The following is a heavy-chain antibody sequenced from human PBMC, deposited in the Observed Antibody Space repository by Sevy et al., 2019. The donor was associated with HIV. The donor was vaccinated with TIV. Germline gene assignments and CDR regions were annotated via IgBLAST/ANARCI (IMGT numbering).Heavy chain of an antibody. J-gene: IGHJ3*02. V-gene: IGHV3-7*01. Sequence: GGSLRLSCAASGFTFSSHWMSWVRQAPGKGLERVANIKEDGSEKYYVHSVKGRFTISRDNSKNTLYLQMNSLRAEDTAVYYCAKWSMGGARWLQLGAFDIWGQGTMVTVSS. CDR1: GFTFSSHW. D-gene: IGHD5-12*01. CDR3: AKWSMGGARWLQLGAFDI. CDR2: IKEDGSEK.